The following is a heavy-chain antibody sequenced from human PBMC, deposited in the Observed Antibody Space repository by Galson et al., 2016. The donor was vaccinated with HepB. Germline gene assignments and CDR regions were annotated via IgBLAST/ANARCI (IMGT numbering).Heavy chain of an antibody. V-gene: IGHV4-59*01. CDR1: GGPITNYL. CDR2: ISSSGGP. Sequence: SETLSLTCSVSGGPITNYLCTWIRQPPGKGLEWIASISSSGGPNYNPSLRDRVTISIDKSKNQFSLKMTSVTAADTAVYFCARIPWRPYDFGPDYGGQGTLVTVSS. D-gene: IGHD3-3*01. J-gene: IGHJ4*02. CDR3: ARIPWRPYDFGPDY.